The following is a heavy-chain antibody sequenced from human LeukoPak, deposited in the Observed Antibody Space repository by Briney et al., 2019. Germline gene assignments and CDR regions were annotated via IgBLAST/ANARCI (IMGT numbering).Heavy chain of an antibody. CDR3: ARLPTVVAPDFDC. CDR1: GLTFSSYS. Sequence: GGSLRLSCGASGLTFSSYSMNWVRQAPGKGLEWVSYISRSSGTIYYADSVKGRFTISRDNAQNSLYLQMNSLRAEDTAVYYCARLPTVVAPDFDCWGQGTLVTVSS. CDR2: ISRSSGTI. J-gene: IGHJ4*02. D-gene: IGHD4-23*01. V-gene: IGHV3-48*04.